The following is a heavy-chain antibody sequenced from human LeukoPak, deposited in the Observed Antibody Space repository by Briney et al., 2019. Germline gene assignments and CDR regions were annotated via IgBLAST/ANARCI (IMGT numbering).Heavy chain of an antibody. V-gene: IGHV3-23*01. D-gene: IGHD3-22*01. CDR1: GFTFSRYT. Sequence: GGSLRLSCAASGFTFSRYTINWVRQAPGKGLEWVSAISGSGGSTYYADSVKGRFTISRDNSKNTLYLQMNSLRAEDTAVYYCAKDVSPFYYDSSGTIDYWGQGTLVTVSS. J-gene: IGHJ4*02. CDR2: ISGSGGST. CDR3: AKDVSPFYYDSSGTIDY.